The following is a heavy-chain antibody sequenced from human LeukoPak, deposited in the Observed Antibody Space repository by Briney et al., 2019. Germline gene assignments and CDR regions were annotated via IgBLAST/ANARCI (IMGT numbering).Heavy chain of an antibody. J-gene: IGHJ4*02. Sequence: ASVKVPCKASGYTFTSYYMHWVRQAPGQGLEWMGIINPSGGSTSYAQKFQGRVTMTRDTSTSTVYMELSSLRSEDTAVYYCARAPRGGRDGYNLYYWGQGTLVTVSS. CDR3: ARAPRGGRDGYNLYY. V-gene: IGHV1-46*01. CDR2: INPSGGST. D-gene: IGHD5-24*01. CDR1: GYTFTSYY.